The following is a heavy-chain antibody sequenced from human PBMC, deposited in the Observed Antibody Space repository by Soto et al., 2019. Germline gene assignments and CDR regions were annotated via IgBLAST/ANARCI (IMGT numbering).Heavy chain of an antibody. CDR1: GYTFTSYG. CDR2: IIPILGIA. V-gene: IGHV1-69*04. CDR3: ASDPRHYDILTGWNYYYYGMDV. Sequence: GASVKVSCKASGYTFTSYGISWVRQAPGQGLEWMGRIIPILGIANYAQKFQGRVTITADKSTSTAYMELSSLRSEDTAVYYCASDPRHYDILTGWNYYYYGMDVWGQGTTVTVSS. D-gene: IGHD3-9*01. J-gene: IGHJ6*02.